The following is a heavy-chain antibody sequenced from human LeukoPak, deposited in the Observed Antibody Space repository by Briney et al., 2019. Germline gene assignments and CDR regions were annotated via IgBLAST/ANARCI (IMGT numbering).Heavy chain of an antibody. J-gene: IGHJ6*03. Sequence: GGSLRLSWAASGFTVSNTYMTWVRQAPDKGLEWVSLTYSAGFTYYPDSVKGRFTISRDIAKNTVFLQMNSLRVEDTAVYYCARGGGHQPTYYQYLDVWGKGTTVTVSS. CDR3: ARGGGHQPTYYQYLDV. CDR1: GFTVSNTY. V-gene: IGHV3-53*01. CDR2: TYSAGFT. D-gene: IGHD1-14*01.